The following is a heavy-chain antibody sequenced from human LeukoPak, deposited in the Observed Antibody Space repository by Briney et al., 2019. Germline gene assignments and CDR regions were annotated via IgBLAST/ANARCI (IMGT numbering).Heavy chain of an antibody. V-gene: IGHV4-59*08. CDR3: ARLAGTYYYDSSGYSPIIYFDY. CDR1: GGSISSYY. D-gene: IGHD3-22*01. Sequence: SETLSLTCTVSGGSISSYYWSWIRQPPGKGLEWIGYIYYSGSTNYNPSLKSRVTISVDTSKSQFSLKLSSVTAADTAVYYCARLAGTYYYDSSGYSPIIYFDYWGQGTLVTVSS. CDR2: IYYSGST. J-gene: IGHJ4*02.